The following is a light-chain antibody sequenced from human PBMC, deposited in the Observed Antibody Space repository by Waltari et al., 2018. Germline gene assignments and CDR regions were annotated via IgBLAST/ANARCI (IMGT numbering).Light chain of an antibody. J-gene: IGKJ4*01. CDR1: QSVSRH. Sequence: EIVLTQSPATLSLSPGERATLSCRASQSVSRHLAWYPQKPGQAPRLLIYDASDRATGTPARFSGSGSGTDFTLTISSLEPEDFAVYFCQQRSNWPLTFGGGTKVEIK. CDR3: QQRSNWPLT. CDR2: DAS. V-gene: IGKV3-11*01.